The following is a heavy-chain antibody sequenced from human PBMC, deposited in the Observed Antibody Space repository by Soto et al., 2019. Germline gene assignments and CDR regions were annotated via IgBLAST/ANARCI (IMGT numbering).Heavy chain of an antibody. V-gene: IGHV1-69*01. J-gene: IGHJ4*02. D-gene: IGHD3-10*01. CDR1: GGTFSSYA. Sequence: QVQLVQSGAEVKKPGSSVKVSCKASGGTFSSYAISWVRQAPGQGLEWMGGIIPIFGTANYAQKFQGRVTITADESTSTAYMELSSLRSEDTAVYYCAGVRGSGSYYNVVSFDYWGQGTLVTVSS. CDR3: AGVRGSGSYYNVVSFDY. CDR2: IIPIFGTA.